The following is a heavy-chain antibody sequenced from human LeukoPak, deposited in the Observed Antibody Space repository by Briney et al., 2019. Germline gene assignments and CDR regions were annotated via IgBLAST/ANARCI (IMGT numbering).Heavy chain of an antibody. CDR3: ARWGATLIASTDAFDI. V-gene: IGHV4-39*01. CDR1: GGSTSDSSYY. J-gene: IGHJ3*02. Sequence: PSETLSLTCTVSGGSTSDSSYYWGWIRQPPGKGLEWIGTVYYSGNAYYNPSLKSRVAISVDTSKNQFSLKLTSVTAADTAVYYCARWGATLIASTDAFDIWGQGTMVAVSS. D-gene: IGHD5-24*01. CDR2: VYYSGNA.